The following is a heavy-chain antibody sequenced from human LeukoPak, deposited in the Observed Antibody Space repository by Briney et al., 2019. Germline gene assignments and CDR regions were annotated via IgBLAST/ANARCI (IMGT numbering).Heavy chain of an antibody. CDR2: VSGSGDNT. CDR1: GFTFNNYA. D-gene: IGHD2/OR15-2a*01. J-gene: IGHJ6*02. CDR3: ARESNKGSYGMDV. V-gene: IGHV3-23*01. Sequence: GGSLRLSCAASGFTFNNYAMTWVRQAPGKGLEWVSVVSGSGDNTNYADSVKGRFTVSRDNSKNTVYLQMNSLRVEDSAVYYCARESNKGSYGMDVWGQGTTVTVSS.